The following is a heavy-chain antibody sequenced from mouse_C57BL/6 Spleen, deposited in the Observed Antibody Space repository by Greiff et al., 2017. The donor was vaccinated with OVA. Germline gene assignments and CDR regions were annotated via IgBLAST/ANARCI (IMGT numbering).Heavy chain of an antibody. V-gene: IGHV1-22*01. J-gene: IGHJ2*01. CDR1: GYTFTDYN. CDR2: INPNNGGT. CDR3: ARGGIYYDSFDY. D-gene: IGHD2-4*01. Sequence: VQLQQSGPELVKPGASVKMSCKASGYTFTDYNMHWVKQSHGKSLEWIGYINPNNGGTSYNQKFKGKATLTVNKSSSTAYMELRSLTSEDSAVYYCARGGIYYDSFDYWGQGTTLTVSS.